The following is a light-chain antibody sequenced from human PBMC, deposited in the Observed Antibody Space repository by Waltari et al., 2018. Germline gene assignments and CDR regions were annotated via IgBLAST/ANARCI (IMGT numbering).Light chain of an antibody. CDR1: ISDVGGFNL. J-gene: IGLJ3*02. CDR3: CSYARSKVGL. CDR2: EVR. Sequence: QSALTQPASISGSPGQSITISCDGTISDVGGFNLVSWYQTHPGKAPHLMIFEVRQRPSGISDRCSGSKSGNTASLTISGLQAEDEANHYCCSYARSKVGLCGGGTKLTVL. V-gene: IGLV2-23*02.